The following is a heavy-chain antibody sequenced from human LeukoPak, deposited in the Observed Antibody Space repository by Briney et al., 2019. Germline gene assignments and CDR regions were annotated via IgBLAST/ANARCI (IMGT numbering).Heavy chain of an antibody. CDR2: IYSGGST. J-gene: IGHJ3*02. V-gene: IGHV3-66*01. Sequence: PGGSLRLSCAASGFTVSSNYMSWVRQAPGKGLEWVSVIYSGGSTYYADSVKGRFTISGDNSKNTLYLQMNSLRAEDTAVYYCARDGGYDILTGYYVGAFDIWGQGTMVTVSS. CDR1: GFTVSSNY. D-gene: IGHD3-9*01. CDR3: ARDGGYDILTGYYVGAFDI.